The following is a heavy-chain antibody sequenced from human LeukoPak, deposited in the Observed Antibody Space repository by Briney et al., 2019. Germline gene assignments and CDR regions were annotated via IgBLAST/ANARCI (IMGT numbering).Heavy chain of an antibody. CDR3: AKDILPKTNDVPALGY. V-gene: IGHV3-48*04. D-gene: IGHD1-14*01. CDR1: GFTFSSYS. J-gene: IGHJ4*02. Sequence: GGSLRLSCAASGFTFSSYSMNWVRQAPGKGLEWVSCITTSSSTIYYADSVKGRFTISRDNSKNSLYLQMNSLRTEDTALYYCAKDILPKTNDVPALGYWGQGTLVTVSS. CDR2: ITTSSSTI.